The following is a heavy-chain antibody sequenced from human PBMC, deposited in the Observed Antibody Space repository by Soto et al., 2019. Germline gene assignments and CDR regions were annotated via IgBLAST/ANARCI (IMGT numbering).Heavy chain of an antibody. J-gene: IGHJ4*02. CDR2: VFYTGST. CDR1: GGSISGHY. V-gene: IGHV4-59*11. CDR3: ARVGSSGWSPDY. Sequence: NPSETLSLTCTVSGGSISGHYWIWIRQSPGKGLEWIGYVFYTGSTYYNPSLKSRVTLSVDTSKNQFSLRLSSVTAADTAVYYCARVGSSGWSPDYWGQGTLVTVSS. D-gene: IGHD6-19*01.